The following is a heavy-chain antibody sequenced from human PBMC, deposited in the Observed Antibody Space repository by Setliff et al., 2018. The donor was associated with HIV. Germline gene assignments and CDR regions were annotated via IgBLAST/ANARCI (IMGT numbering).Heavy chain of an antibody. CDR3: ARDHEVRGVIPGSQGAFDI. J-gene: IGHJ3*02. CDR2: INQSENT. V-gene: IGHV4-34*01. D-gene: IGHD3-10*01. CDR1: GASISSYY. Sequence: SETLSLTCSVSGASISSYYWSWIRQPPGMGLEWIGEINQSENTNYNPSLKSRVTISADPSKNQFSLKLSSVTAADTAVYYCARDHEVRGVIPGSQGAFDIWGQGTMVTVSS.